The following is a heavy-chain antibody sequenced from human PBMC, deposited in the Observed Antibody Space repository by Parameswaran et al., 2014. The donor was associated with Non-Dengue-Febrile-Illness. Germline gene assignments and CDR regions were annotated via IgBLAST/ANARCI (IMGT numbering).Heavy chain of an antibody. J-gene: IGHJ3*02. CDR2: INPNSGGT. Sequence: WVRQAPGQGLEWMGWINPNSGGTNYAQKFQGRVTMTRDTSISTAYMGLSRLRSDDTAVYYCARVYFYSSSFDAFDIWGQGTMVTVSS. D-gene: IGHD6-6*01. V-gene: IGHV1-2*02. CDR3: ARVYFYSSSFDAFDI.